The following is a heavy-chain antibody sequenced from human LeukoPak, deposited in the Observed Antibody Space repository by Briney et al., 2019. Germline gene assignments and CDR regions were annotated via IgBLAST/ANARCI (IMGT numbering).Heavy chain of an antibody. Sequence: GGSLRLSCAASGFTFSSYALSWVRQAPGKGLEWVSAISGSDDKTYYVDSVKGRFIISRDDSKNTLYLQMNSLRAEDTGLYYCARERTGYYMAVWGKGTTVTVSS. CDR1: GFTFSSYA. CDR3: ARERTGYYMAV. D-gene: IGHD1-14*01. V-gene: IGHV3-23*01. CDR2: ISGSDDKT. J-gene: IGHJ6*03.